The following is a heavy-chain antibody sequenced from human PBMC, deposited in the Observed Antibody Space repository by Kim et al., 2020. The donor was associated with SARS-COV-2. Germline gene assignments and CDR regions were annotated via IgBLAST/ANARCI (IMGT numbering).Heavy chain of an antibody. CDR1: GGSISSSSYY. Sequence: SETLSLTCTVSGGSISSSSYYWGWIRQPPGKGLEWIGSIYYSGSTYYNPSLKSRVTISVDTSKNQFSLKLSSVTAADTAVYYCASGDILTGDYYFDYWGQGTLVTVSS. CDR2: IYYSGST. J-gene: IGHJ4*02. V-gene: IGHV4-39*07. D-gene: IGHD3-9*01. CDR3: ASGDILTGDYYFDY.